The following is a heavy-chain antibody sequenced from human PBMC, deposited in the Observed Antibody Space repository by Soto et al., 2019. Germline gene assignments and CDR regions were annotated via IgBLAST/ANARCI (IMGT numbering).Heavy chain of an antibody. D-gene: IGHD6-6*01. Sequence: SETLSLTCTVSGGSISSYYWSWIRQPPGKGLEWIGYIYYSGSTNYNPSLKSRVTISVDTSKNQFSLKLSSVTAADTAAYYCARERPDGARLDPWGQGTLVTVSS. J-gene: IGHJ5*02. CDR1: GGSISSYY. CDR2: IYYSGST. CDR3: ARERPDGARLDP. V-gene: IGHV4-59*12.